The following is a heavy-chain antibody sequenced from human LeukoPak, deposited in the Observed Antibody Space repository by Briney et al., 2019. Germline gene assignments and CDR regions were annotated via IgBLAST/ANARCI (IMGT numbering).Heavy chain of an antibody. J-gene: IGHJ4*02. D-gene: IGHD6-19*01. CDR1: GFTFSSYG. CDR2: ISYDGSNK. CDR3: AKGPNGYSSGWPFDY. V-gene: IGHV3-30*18. Sequence: GGSLRLSCAASGFTFSSYGMHWVRQAPGKGLEWVAVISYDGSNKYYANSVKGRFTISRDNSKNTLYLQMNSLRAGDTAVYYCAKGPNGYSSGWPFDYWGQGTLVTVSS.